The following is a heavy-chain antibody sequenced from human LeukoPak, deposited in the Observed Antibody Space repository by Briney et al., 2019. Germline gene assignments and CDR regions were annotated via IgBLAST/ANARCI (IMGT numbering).Heavy chain of an antibody. CDR3: ARGGYDFWSGYYSYMDV. J-gene: IGHJ6*03. V-gene: IGHV4-4*02. CDR1: GGSISSSNW. D-gene: IGHD3-3*01. CDR2: IYHSGST. Sequence: HPSGTLSLTCAVSGGSISSSNWWSWVRQPPGKGLEWIGEIYHSGSTNYNPSLKSRVTISVDKSKNQFSLKLSSVTAADTAVYYCARGGYDFWSGYYSYMDVWGKGTTVTVSS.